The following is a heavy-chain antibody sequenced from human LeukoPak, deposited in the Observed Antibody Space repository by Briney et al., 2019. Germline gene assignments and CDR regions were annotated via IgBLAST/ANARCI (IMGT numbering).Heavy chain of an antibody. CDR1: GGTFSSYA. V-gene: IGHV1-69*13. CDR2: IIPIFGTA. CDR3: ARDTVIAAALLDY. J-gene: IGHJ4*02. Sequence: SVKVSCKASGGTFSSYAISWVRPAPGQGLEWMGGIIPIFGTANYAQKFQGRVTITADESTSTAYMELSSLRSEDTAVYYCARDTVIAAALLDYWGQGTLVTVSS. D-gene: IGHD6-13*01.